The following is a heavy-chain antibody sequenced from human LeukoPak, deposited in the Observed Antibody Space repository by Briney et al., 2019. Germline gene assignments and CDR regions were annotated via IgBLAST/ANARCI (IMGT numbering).Heavy chain of an antibody. J-gene: IGHJ4*02. CDR3: ATYRVAARGFDS. CDR1: GVSISSSNSY. Sequence: PSETLSLTCTVSGVSISSSNSYWGWIRQPPGKGLEWIGEINHSGSTNYNPSLKSRVTISVDTSKNQFSLKLSSVTAADTAVYYCATYRVAARGFDSWGQGTLVTVSS. V-gene: IGHV4-39*07. D-gene: IGHD6-6*01. CDR2: INHSGST.